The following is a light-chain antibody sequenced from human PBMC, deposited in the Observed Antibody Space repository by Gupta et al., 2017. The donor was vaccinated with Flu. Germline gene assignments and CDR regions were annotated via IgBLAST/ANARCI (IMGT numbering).Light chain of an antibody. CDR3: QQYHTSPFT. CDR2: GAS. V-gene: IGKV3-20*01. CDR1: QSVTSGY. J-gene: IGKJ3*01. Sequence: DRATLCGRASQSVTSGYLAWSQHKPGQAPRVRIHGASSRATGIPDRFSGSGSGTDFTLTISRLEPEDFAVYYCQQYHTSPFTFGPGTKVDIK.